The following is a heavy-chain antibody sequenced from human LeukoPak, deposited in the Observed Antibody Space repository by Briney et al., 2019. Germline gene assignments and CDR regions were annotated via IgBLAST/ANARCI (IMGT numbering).Heavy chain of an antibody. V-gene: IGHV3-7*01. CDR1: GFTFSKAW. CDR3: ARDADGYED. CDR2: IKEDGSED. Sequence: GGSLRLSCAASGFTFSKAWMSWVRQAPGKGLEWVANIKEDGSEDYYADSVKGRFAISKDNAKNSLYLQMNNLRAEDTAMYYCARDADGYEDWGQGTLVIVSS. J-gene: IGHJ4*02. D-gene: IGHD5-24*01.